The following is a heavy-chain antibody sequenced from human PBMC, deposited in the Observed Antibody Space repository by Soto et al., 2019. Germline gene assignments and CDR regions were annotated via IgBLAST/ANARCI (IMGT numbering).Heavy chain of an antibody. V-gene: IGHV4-34*01. Sequence: QVQLQQWGAGLLKPSETLSLTCAVYGGSFSGYQWSWIRQTPGKGLEWIGEINDSGNINYNPSTRSRVTILVDTAKKQISLKLSSVTAADTAVYFCARGLILWFGELSRRGGYYYYMDVWGKGTTVTVSS. CDR1: GGSFSGYQ. CDR3: ARGLILWFGELSRRGGYYYYMDV. CDR2: INDSGNI. D-gene: IGHD3-10*01. J-gene: IGHJ6*03.